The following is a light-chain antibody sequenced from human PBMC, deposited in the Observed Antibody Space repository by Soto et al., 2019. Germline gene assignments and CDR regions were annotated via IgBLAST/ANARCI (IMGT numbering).Light chain of an antibody. J-gene: IGKJ4*01. Sequence: ENVLTQSPGTLSLSPGERATLSCRAGQSVSSNSLAWYQHKPGQAPRLLIYGASSRATGIPDRFSGSGSGTDFTLTISRLEPEDFAVYYCQQYRSSRLTFGGGTKVDIK. CDR1: QSVSSNS. CDR3: QQYRSSRLT. V-gene: IGKV3-20*01. CDR2: GAS.